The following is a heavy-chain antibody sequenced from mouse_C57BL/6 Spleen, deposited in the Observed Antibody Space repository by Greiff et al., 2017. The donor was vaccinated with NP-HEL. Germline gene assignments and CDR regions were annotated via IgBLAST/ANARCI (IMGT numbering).Heavy chain of an antibody. CDR1: GYTFTGYW. Sequence: QVQLQQSGAELMKPGASVKLSCKATGYTFTGYWIEWVKQSPGHGLEWIGQIFPGSGSTNYNEQFKGNATFTADTSSNTAYMQLSSLTTEDSAIYYCARSSTTVHDWYFEGWGTGTTVTVAS. J-gene: IGHJ1*03. D-gene: IGHD1-1*01. CDR3: ARSSTTVHDWYFEG. CDR2: IFPGSGST. V-gene: IGHV1-9*01.